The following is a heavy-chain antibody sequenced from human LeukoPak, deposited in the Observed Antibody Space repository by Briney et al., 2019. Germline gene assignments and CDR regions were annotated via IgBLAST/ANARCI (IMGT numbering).Heavy chain of an antibody. CDR1: GGTFSSYA. CDR3: ARVRAARPYYYYYMDV. J-gene: IGHJ6*03. Sequence: GASVKVSCKASGGTFSSYAISWVRQAPGQGLEWMGGMIPIFGTANYAQEFQGRVTITTDESTSTAYMELSSLRSEDTAVYYCARVRAARPYYYYYMDVWGKGTTVTVSS. D-gene: IGHD6-6*01. CDR2: MIPIFGTA. V-gene: IGHV1-69*05.